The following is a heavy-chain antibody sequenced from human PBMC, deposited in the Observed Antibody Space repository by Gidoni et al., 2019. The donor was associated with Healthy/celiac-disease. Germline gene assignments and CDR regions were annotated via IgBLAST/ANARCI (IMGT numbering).Heavy chain of an antibody. J-gene: IGHJ5*02. V-gene: IGHV3-9*01. D-gene: IGHD3-10*01. CDR1: GFTFDDYA. CDR3: TKGRLSPKRNRVYGFRGFDP. CDR2: IRWSRGSI. Sequence: EVQLVESGGGLVQPGRSLRLSCAASGFTFDDYAMLWVRQAPGKGLGWVSGIRWSRGSIGYADSGKSRFTISRDNAKNSLYLQMNSLRAEDTALYYCTKGRLSPKRNRVYGFRGFDPWGQGTLVTVSS.